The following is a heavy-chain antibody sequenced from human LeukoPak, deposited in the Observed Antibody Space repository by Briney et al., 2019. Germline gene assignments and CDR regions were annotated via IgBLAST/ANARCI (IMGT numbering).Heavy chain of an antibody. CDR3: ARGSIAAAEGSHWFDP. Sequence: SETLSLTCTVSGGSISSYYWSWIRQPPGKGLEWIGYIYYSGSTNYNPSLKSRVTISADTSKNQFSLKVSSVTAADTAVYYCARGSIAAAEGSHWFDPWGQGTLVTVSS. CDR2: IYYSGST. CDR1: GGSISSYY. V-gene: IGHV4-59*01. D-gene: IGHD6-13*01. J-gene: IGHJ5*02.